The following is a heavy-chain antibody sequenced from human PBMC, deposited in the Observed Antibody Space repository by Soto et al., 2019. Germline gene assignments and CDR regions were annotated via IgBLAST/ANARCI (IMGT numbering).Heavy chain of an antibody. Sequence: QVQLQESGPGLVKPSETLSLICTVSGGSISGMYWNWIRQAPGKGLEWIGYIYYTVSTHYNPSLRSRVTMSVDTSKNRFSLNFISVTAADTAVYFCTREVPAAGHFDSWGRGALVTLSS. V-gene: IGHV4-59*01. CDR1: GGSISGMY. J-gene: IGHJ4*02. CDR3: TREVPAAGHFDS. D-gene: IGHD6-13*01. CDR2: IYYTVST.